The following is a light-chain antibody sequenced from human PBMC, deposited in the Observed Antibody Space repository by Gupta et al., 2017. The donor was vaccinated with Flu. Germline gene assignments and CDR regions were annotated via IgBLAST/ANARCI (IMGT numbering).Light chain of an antibody. V-gene: IGLV2-14*01. J-gene: IGLJ3*02. CDR1: SSDVGGYNY. CDR3: SSYTSSSPWV. Sequence: QSALTQPASVSGSPGQSITISCTGTSSDVGGYNYVSWYQQHPGKAPKLIIYEVSNRPSGVSTRFSGSKSGNTASLTISGLQAEDEADYYCSSYTSSSPWVFGGGTKLTVL. CDR2: EVS.